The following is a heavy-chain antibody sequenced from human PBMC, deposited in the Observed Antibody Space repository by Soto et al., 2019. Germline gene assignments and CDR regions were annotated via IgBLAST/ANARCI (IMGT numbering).Heavy chain of an antibody. CDR1: CTSMSSYY. D-gene: IGHD4-4*01. J-gene: IGHJ4*02. CDR3: ARYDYNGYYFDY. Sequence: SETLSLTCTVYCTSMSSYYLTWIRQPPGKGLEWIGYIYYSGSTDYNPSLKSRVTMSVDPSKNQFSLELTSVTAADTAVYYCARYDYNGYYFDYWGQGTLVTVS. V-gene: IGHV4-59*01. CDR2: IYYSGST.